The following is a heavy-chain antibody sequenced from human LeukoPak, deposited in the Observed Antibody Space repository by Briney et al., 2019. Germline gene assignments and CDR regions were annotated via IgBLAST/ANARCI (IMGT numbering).Heavy chain of an antibody. Sequence: GGALRLCCAASGFTFSRDWMHWVRQAPGKGLVWVSRINSDGSSTRYADSVKGRFTISRDNATNTLYLQMNSLRAEDTAVYYCPRDCDYYMDVWGKGTTVTVSS. CDR2: INSDGSST. CDR1: GFTFSRDW. CDR3: PRDCDYYMDV. J-gene: IGHJ6*03. V-gene: IGHV3-74*01.